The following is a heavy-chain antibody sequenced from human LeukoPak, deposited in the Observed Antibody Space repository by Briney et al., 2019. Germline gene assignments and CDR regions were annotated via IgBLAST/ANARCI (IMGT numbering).Heavy chain of an antibody. CDR3: ARDRSSSYTRDWFDP. V-gene: IGHV4-4*07. J-gene: IGHJ5*02. Sequence: SETLSLTCTVSGGSINGYYWSWLRQPAGKGLEWIGRIYNSESINYNPSLESRVTMSIDTSKSQFSLKLNSVTAADTAVYYCARDRSSSYTRDWFDPWGQGALVTVSS. CDR2: IYNSESI. CDR1: GGSINGYY. D-gene: IGHD6-13*01.